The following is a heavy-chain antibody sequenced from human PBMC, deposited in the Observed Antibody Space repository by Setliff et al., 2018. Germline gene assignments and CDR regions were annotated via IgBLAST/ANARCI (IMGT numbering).Heavy chain of an antibody. CDR2: IDSSSTWI. D-gene: IGHD2-15*01. J-gene: IGHJ4*01. V-gene: IGHV3-21*01. Sequence: PGGSLRLSCAASGFTFSSYTMNWVRQAPGQGLEWVSSIDSSSTWIYYADSVKGRFTISRDNAKNSLYLQMNSLRAEDTATYYCARSEXXXNTXCSPYDYXGXXXLVTVSX. CDR3: ARSEXXXNTXCSPYDY. CDR1: GFTFSSYT.